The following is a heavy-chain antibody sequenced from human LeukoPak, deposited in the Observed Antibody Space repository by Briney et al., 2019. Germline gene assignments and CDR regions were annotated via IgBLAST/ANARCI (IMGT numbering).Heavy chain of an antibody. CDR3: AKRYIANTGPIDY. CDR2: ISGSAQRT. D-gene: IGHD1-1*01. Sequence: GGSLRLSCAASGLTFSDYAMSWVRQAPGQGLEWVSGISGSAQRTYYADSVKGRYTISRDNFKRTLYLEMSSLRAEDTAVYYCAKRYIANTGPIDYWGQGTLVTVSS. J-gene: IGHJ4*02. V-gene: IGHV3-23*01. CDR1: GLTFSDYA.